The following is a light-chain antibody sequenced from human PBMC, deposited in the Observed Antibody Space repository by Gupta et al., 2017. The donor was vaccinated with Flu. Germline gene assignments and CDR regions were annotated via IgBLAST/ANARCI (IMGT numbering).Light chain of an antibody. V-gene: IGLV3-21*02. CDR2: DDK. Sequence: SYILTPAPSISVAPGQTARISCGGSRIGSKSVHWYQHKPGQAPVVVVYDDKDRPSGIPERISGSTSGSAATLTISGVAAGEEDAYFCQVWDGRSDSILVFGGGTTLTVL. CDR3: QVWDGRSDSILV. J-gene: IGLJ3*02. CDR1: RIGSKS.